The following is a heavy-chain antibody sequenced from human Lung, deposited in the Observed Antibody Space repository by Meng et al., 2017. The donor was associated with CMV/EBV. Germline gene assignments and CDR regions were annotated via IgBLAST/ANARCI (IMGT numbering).Heavy chain of an antibody. CDR3: ARYLDIAYGMDV. Sequence: SETLSLXCTVSGGSVSSGSYYWSWIRQPPGKGLEWIGYIYYSGSTNYNPSLKSRVTISVDTSKNQFSLKLSTVTPADTAVYYCARYLDIAYGMDVWGQGATVTVSS. D-gene: IGHD2-15*01. CDR1: GGSVSSGSYY. CDR2: IYYSGST. V-gene: IGHV4-61*01. J-gene: IGHJ6*02.